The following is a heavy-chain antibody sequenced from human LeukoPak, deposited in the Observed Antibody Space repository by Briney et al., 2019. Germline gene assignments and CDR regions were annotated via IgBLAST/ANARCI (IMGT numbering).Heavy chain of an antibody. CDR2: MNPNSGNT. D-gene: IGHD3-22*01. CDR3: ARVQYDSSGYYYARD. V-gene: IGHV1-8*01. J-gene: IGHJ4*02. Sequence: ASVKVSCKASGYTFTSYDINWVRQATGQGLEWMGWMNPNSGNTGYAQKFQGRVTMTRNTSISTAYMQLSSLRSEDTAVYYCARVQYDSSGYYYARDWGQGTLVTVSS. CDR1: GYTFTSYD.